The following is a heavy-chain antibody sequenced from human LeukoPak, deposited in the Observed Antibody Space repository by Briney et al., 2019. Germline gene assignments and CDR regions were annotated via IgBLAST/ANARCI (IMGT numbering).Heavy chain of an antibody. V-gene: IGHV4-34*01. CDR2: TSHGGIT. CDR1: DGSLINYY. D-gene: IGHD2-2*01. J-gene: IGHJ4*02. Sequence: PSETLSLTCGVYDGSLINYYCHWIRQAPGKGLEWIGETSHGGITKHNPSLKSRVTMSQDTSKRQFSLKMNSMTAADTGVYYCGIFMDVVPGSMSWGLGTLVTVSS. CDR3: GIFMDVVPGSMS.